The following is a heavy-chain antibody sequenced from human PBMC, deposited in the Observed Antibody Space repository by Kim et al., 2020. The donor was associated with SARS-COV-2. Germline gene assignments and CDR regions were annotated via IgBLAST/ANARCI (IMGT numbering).Heavy chain of an antibody. CDR1: GFTFSSYG. V-gene: IGHV3-30*18. Sequence: GGSLRLSCAASGFTFSSYGMNWVRQAPGKGLEWVAVISYDGSNKYYADSVKGRFTISRDNSKNTLYLQMNSLRAEDTAVYYCAKVLGGYYDSEHWGQGTLVTVSS. J-gene: IGHJ1*01. CDR2: ISYDGSNK. D-gene: IGHD3-22*01. CDR3: AKVLGGYYDSEH.